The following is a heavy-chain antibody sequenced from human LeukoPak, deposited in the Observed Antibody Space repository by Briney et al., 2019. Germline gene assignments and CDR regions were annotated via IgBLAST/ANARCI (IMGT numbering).Heavy chain of an antibody. CDR1: GYSISSGYY. J-gene: IGHJ3*02. V-gene: IGHV4-38-2*02. Sequence: SETLSLTCTVSGYSISSGYYWGWIRQPPGNGLEWIGSIYHSGSTYYNPSLKSRVTISVDTSKNQFSLKLSSVTAADTAVYYCASSKSVAGAFDAFDIWGQGTMVTVSS. CDR2: IYHSGST. D-gene: IGHD6-19*01. CDR3: ASSKSVAGAFDAFDI.